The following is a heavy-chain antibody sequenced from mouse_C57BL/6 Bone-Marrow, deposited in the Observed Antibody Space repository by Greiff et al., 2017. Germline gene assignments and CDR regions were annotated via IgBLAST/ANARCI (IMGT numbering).Heavy chain of an antibody. D-gene: IGHD1-1*01. CDR1: GYTFTGYG. CDR2: IYPRSGNT. J-gene: IGHJ2*01. Sequence: QVQLQQSGAELARPGASVKLSCKASGYTFTGYGISWVKQRTGQGLEWIGEIYPRSGNTYYNEKFKGKATLTADKSSSTAYMELLSLTSEDSAVYFCAIPLYYYGSPFDYWGQGTTLTVSS. V-gene: IGHV1-81*01. CDR3: AIPLYYYGSPFDY.